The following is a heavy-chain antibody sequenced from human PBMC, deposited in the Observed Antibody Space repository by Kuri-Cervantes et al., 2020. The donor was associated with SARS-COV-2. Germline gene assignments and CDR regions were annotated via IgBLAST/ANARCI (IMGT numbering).Heavy chain of an antibody. CDR2: ISGSGGST. CDR1: GFTFSSYA. Sequence: GESLKISCAASGFTFSSYAMRWVRQAPGKGLEWVSAISGSGGSTYYADSVKGRFTISRDSSKNTLYLEMNSLRVEDTAVYYCAKDPLYRGTYDLGKLDYWGRGTLVTVSS. V-gene: IGHV3-23*01. D-gene: IGHD3-3*01. J-gene: IGHJ4*02. CDR3: AKDPLYRGTYDLGKLDY.